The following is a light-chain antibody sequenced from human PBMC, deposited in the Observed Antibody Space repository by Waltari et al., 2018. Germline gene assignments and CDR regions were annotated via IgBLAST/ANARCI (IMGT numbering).Light chain of an antibody. V-gene: IGLV2-14*03. CDR3: SSYISSSTLEL. CDR2: DFS. Sequence: QSALTQPASVSGSPGQSITISCTGTSSDVGAYNYVSWYQQPPGTAPKLMILDFSIRPSGVSNRFAGSKSGNTASLTISRLQAEDEADYYCSSYISSSTLELFGGGTSLTVL. CDR1: SSDVGAYNY. J-gene: IGLJ2*01.